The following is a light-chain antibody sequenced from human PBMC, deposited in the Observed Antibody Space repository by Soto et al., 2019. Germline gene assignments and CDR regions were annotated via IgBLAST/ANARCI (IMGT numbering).Light chain of an antibody. CDR2: EVS. CDR1: ISDVGGYNY. V-gene: IGLV2-14*01. J-gene: IGLJ1*01. CDR3: SSYTSSSTLV. Sequence: QSVLTQPASVSGSPGQSITISCTGTISDVGGYNYVSWYQQHPGKAPKLMIYEVSNRPSGVSTRFSGSKYGNTASLTISGLQAEDEADYYCSSYTSSSTLVFGTGTKVTVL.